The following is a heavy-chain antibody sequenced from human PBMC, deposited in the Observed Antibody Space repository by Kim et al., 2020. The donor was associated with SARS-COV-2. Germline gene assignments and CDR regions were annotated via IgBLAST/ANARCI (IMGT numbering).Heavy chain of an antibody. V-gene: IGHV4-39*01. Sequence: KSRVTISVDTSKNQFSLKLSSVTAADTAVYYCASLRRRLLWFGEGGAFDIWGQGTMVTVSS. J-gene: IGHJ3*02. CDR3: ASLRRRLLWFGEGGAFDI. D-gene: IGHD3-10*01.